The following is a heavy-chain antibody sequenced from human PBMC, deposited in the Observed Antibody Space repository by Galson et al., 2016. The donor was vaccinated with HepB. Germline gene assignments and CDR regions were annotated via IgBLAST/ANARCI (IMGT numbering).Heavy chain of an antibody. CDR2: ISWDGRSP. J-gene: IGHJ6*02. CDR3: GKDWGSLWESSGKGMDV. D-gene: IGHD3-10*01. V-gene: IGHV3-43*01. Sequence: SLRLSCAASGFTFDDYTMHWVRQAPGKGLEWVALISWDGRSPDYADSVRGRFTISRDNRQNLLYLQMNDLTSEDTARYYCGKDWGSLWESSGKGMDVWGQGTTVIVSS. CDR1: GFTFDDYT.